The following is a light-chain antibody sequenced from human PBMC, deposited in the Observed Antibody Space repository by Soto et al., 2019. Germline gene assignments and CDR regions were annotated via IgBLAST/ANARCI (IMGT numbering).Light chain of an antibody. V-gene: IGLV1-40*01. CDR2: GNN. J-gene: IGLJ2*01. CDR3: QSYDSSLTNAV. Sequence: QSVLTQPPSVSGAPGQMITISCTGSSSDIGAGYDVHWYQQLPGKAPKLLIYGNNNRPSGVPDRFSGSKSGTSVSLAITGLLGEDEADYHCQSYDSSLTNAVFGGGTKLTVL. CDR1: SSDIGAGYD.